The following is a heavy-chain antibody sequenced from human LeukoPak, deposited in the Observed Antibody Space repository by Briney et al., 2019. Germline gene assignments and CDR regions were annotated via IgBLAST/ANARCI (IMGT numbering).Heavy chain of an antibody. J-gene: IGHJ4*02. CDR3: ARQTFGVLYFDS. CDR2: IYTSGST. CDR1: GGSISSGSYY. D-gene: IGHD3-10*01. V-gene: IGHV4-61*02. Sequence: PSETLSLTCTVSGGSISSGSYYWSWIRQPAGKGLEWIGRIYTSGSTNYNPSLKSRVTISVDTSKNQFSLKLSSVTAADMAVYYCARQTFGVLYFDSWGQGTLAIVSS.